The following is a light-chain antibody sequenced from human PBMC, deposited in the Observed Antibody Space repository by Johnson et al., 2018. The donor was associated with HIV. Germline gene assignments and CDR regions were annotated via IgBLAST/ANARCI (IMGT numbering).Light chain of an antibody. V-gene: IGLV1-51*01. J-gene: IGLJ1*01. CDR2: DNN. Sequence: QSVLTQPPSVSAAPGQKVTISCSGSTSNIGNNYVSWYQQLPGTAPKLLIYDNNKRPSGIPDRFSGSKSGTSATLGITGLQTGAEADYYCGTWDSSLSAYVVGTGTKVTVL. CDR3: GTWDSSLSAYV. CDR1: TSNIGNNY.